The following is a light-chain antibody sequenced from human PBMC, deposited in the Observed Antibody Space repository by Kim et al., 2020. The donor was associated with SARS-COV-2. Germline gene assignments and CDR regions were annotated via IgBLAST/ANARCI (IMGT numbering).Light chain of an antibody. V-gene: IGLV3-1*01. Sequence: VTPGQTASTICSRDELGGEYACWYQQKPGQAPVLVIYQDSKRPAGIPERFSGSNSGHTATLTISGTQAMDEADYYCQAWDSSTVVFGGGTQLTVL. CDR3: QAWDSSTVV. J-gene: IGLJ2*01. CDR2: QDS. CDR1: ELGGEY.